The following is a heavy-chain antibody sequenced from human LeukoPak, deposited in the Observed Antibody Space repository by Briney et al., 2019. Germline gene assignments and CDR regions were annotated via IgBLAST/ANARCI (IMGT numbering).Heavy chain of an antibody. J-gene: IGHJ6*02. CDR3: ARDTPRHYYYGMDV. Sequence: SETLSLTCAVSGGSISSSNWWSWVRQPPGKGLEWIGEIYHSGSTNYNPSLKSRVTTSVDESKNQFSLKLSSVTAADTAVYYCARDTPRHYYYGMDVWGQGTTVIVSS. CDR1: GGSISSSNW. V-gene: IGHV4-4*02. CDR2: IYHSGST.